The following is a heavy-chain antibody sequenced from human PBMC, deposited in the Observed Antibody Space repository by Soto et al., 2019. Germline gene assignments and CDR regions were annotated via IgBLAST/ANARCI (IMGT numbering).Heavy chain of an antibody. CDR2: ISGSGAST. J-gene: IGHJ4*02. V-gene: IGHV3-23*01. CDR1: GFXFSSYA. CDR3: AKEAHLAYFDY. Sequence: GGSLXLSCAASGFXFSSYAMSWVRQAPGKGLEWVSTISGSGASTYYADSVKGRFTISRDISKDTLYLQMNSLRAEDTAVYYCAKEAHLAYFDYWGQGTLVTVSS.